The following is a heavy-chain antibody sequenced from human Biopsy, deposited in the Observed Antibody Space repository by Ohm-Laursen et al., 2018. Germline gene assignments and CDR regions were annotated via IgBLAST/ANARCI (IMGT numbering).Heavy chain of an antibody. CDR1: GYTFRNYG. J-gene: IGHJ3*02. CDR2: INPYNGKP. D-gene: IGHD4-17*01. V-gene: IGHV1-18*01. Sequence: ASVKVSCKASGYTFRNYGISWVRQAPGQGLEWMGWINPYNGKPNYAEKVQGRVTMTTDTSTSTAYMELRSLTSDGTAVYYCARPSTVTRAFDIWGQGTMVTVSS. CDR3: ARPSTVTRAFDI.